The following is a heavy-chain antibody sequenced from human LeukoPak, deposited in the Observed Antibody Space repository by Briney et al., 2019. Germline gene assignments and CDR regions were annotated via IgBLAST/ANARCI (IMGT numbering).Heavy chain of an antibody. Sequence: SVKVSCKASGYTFTSYYMHWVRQAPGQGLEWMGGIIPIFGTANYAQKFQGRVTITADASTSTAYMELSSLRSEDTAVYYCATAPFAMTTVTTKVWYFDLWGRGTLVTVSS. D-gene: IGHD4-17*01. CDR2: IIPIFGTA. J-gene: IGHJ2*01. CDR3: ATAPFAMTTVTTKVWYFDL. V-gene: IGHV1-69*13. CDR1: GYTFTSYY.